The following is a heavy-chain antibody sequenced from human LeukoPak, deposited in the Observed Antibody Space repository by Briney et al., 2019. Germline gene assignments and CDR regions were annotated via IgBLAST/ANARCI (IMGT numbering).Heavy chain of an antibody. D-gene: IGHD6-19*01. J-gene: IGHJ4*02. CDR3: ARDAVTGYSSGWYKPFPFDS. CDR2: ISSSSSYL. CDR1: GFTFSSYS. V-gene: IGHV3-21*01. Sequence: GGSLRLSCAASGFTFSSYSMNWVRQAPGKGLEWVSSISSSSSYLFFADSVKGRFSISRDNTKNSLYLQMSGLRAEDTAVYYCARDAVTGYSSGWYKPFPFDSWGQGTLVTVSS.